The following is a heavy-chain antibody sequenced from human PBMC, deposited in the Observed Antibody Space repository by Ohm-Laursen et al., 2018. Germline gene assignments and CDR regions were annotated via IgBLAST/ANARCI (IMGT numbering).Heavy chain of an antibody. D-gene: IGHD6-19*01. CDR1: GDSISSYY. CDR3: ATTTMDTSGWFGNYFDS. CDR2: IDYRGST. Sequence: GTLSLTCTVSGDSISSYYWSWIRQPPGKGLEWIGYIDYRGSTKYNPSLRSRVTMSIDTSRNQFSLKLSSVTAADTAVYYCATTTMDTSGWFGNYFDSWGQGTLVTVSA. J-gene: IGHJ4*02. V-gene: IGHV4-59*08.